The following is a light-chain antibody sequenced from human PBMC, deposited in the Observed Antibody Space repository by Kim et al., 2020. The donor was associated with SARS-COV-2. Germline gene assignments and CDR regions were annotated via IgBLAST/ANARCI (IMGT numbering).Light chain of an antibody. V-gene: IGKV1-39*01. Sequence: DIQMTQSPSSLSASVGDRVTITCRASQDISRYLNWYQQKPGKAPKLLIYTASSLQSGVPSRFTGSGSETDFTLTISSLQPEDFATYYCQQTYNASRTFGQRAKVDIK. CDR1: QDISRY. J-gene: IGKJ1*01. CDR2: TAS. CDR3: QQTYNASRT.